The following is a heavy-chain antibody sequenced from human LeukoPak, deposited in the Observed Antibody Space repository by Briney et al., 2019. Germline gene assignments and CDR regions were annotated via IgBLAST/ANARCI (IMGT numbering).Heavy chain of an antibody. Sequence: GGSLRLSCTGSGFTFGSYAMSWVRQAPGKGLEWVANIKQDGSEKYYVDSVKGRFTISRDNAKNSLYLQMNSLRAEDTAVYYCARGSNNWSDYWGQGTLVTVSS. CDR3: ARGSNNWSDY. D-gene: IGHD6-13*01. J-gene: IGHJ4*02. CDR2: IKQDGSEK. CDR1: GFTFGSYA. V-gene: IGHV3-7*01.